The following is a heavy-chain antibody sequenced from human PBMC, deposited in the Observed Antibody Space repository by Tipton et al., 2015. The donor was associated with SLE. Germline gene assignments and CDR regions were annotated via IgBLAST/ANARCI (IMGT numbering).Heavy chain of an antibody. Sequence: SLRLSCAASGFTVSTDYMSWVRQAPGKGLEWVSVIYSGGSTSYADFVRGRFTISRDSLKNTVYLQMNSLRAEDTAMYFCARDSDYECWRGHLDAFDMWGQGTMVTVSS. CDR1: GFTVSTDY. J-gene: IGHJ3*02. CDR3: ARDSDYECWRGHLDAFDM. D-gene: IGHD3-3*01. CDR2: IYSGGST. V-gene: IGHV3-53*05.